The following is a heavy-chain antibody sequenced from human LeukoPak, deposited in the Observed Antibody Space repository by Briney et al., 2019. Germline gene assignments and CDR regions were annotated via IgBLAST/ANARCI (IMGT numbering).Heavy chain of an antibody. CDR2: ITGSGGAV. V-gene: IGHV3-48*03. CDR3: ARNGGGLDY. D-gene: IGHD3-16*01. CDR1: EFTFSSYD. J-gene: IGHJ4*02. Sequence: GGSLRLSCAASEFTFSSYDIIWVRQAPGKGLEWVSWITGSGGAVKYTDSVKGRFTISRDNAKKSVYQQMNSLRVEDTAVYYCARNGGGLDYWGQGTLVTVSS.